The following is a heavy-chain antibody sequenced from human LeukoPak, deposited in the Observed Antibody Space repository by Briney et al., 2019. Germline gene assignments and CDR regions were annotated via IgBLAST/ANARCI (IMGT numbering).Heavy chain of an antibody. V-gene: IGHV1-18*01. D-gene: IGHD6-13*01. Sequence: WASVKVSCKASGYTFTSYPISWVRQAPGQGLEWMGWISGYKGNTNYAQKFQGRVTVTTDTSSSTAYMELRSLRSDDTAVYYCARGRQQLAYLDWGQGTLVTVSS. CDR3: ARGRQQLAYLD. J-gene: IGHJ4*02. CDR2: ISGYKGNT. CDR1: GYTFTSYP.